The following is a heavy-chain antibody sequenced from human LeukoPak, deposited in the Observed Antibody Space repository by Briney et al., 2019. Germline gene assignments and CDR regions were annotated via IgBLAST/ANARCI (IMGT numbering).Heavy chain of an antibody. J-gene: IGHJ3*01. CDR3: ARLTYDYVWGSYRYGPLDF. CDR1: GGSFSGYY. CDR2: IYYSGST. D-gene: IGHD3-16*02. Sequence: SETLSLTCAVYGGSFSGYYWGWIRRPPGKGLEWIGSIYYSGSTYYNPSLKSRVTISVDTSKNQFSLKLSSVTAADTAVYYCARLTYDYVWGSYRYGPLDFWGQGTMVTVSS. V-gene: IGHV4-34*01.